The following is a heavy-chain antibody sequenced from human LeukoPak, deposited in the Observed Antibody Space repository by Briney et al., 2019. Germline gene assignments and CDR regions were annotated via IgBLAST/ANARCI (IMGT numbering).Heavy chain of an antibody. Sequence: GPSVKLFCKASGDTYSSYAISWVRQPPTQGLEGMGRIIPILGIANYAQKYQGRVTITADKSTSTAYMELSSLRSEDTAVYYCARGTLYSSSPFDYWGQGTLVTVSS. CDR2: IIPILGIA. CDR3: ARGTLYSSSPFDY. J-gene: IGHJ4*02. D-gene: IGHD6-6*01. V-gene: IGHV1-69*04. CDR1: GDTYSSYA.